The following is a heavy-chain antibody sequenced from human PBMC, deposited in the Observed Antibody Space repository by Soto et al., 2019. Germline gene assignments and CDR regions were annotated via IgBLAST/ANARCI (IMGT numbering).Heavy chain of an antibody. CDR1: GFTFSSYG. Sequence: PRGSLRLSCAASGFTFSSYGMHWVRQAPGKGLERVAIISYDGSNKNYADSVKGRVTISRDNSKNTLYLQMNSLRAEDTAVYYCAKPHYYASSGHFFDYWGQGTLVTVSS. CDR3: AKPHYYASSGHFFDY. V-gene: IGHV3-30*18. J-gene: IGHJ4*02. CDR2: ISYDGSNK. D-gene: IGHD3-22*01.